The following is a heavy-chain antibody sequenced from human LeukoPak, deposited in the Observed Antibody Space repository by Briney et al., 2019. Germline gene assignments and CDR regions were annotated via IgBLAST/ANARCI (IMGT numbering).Heavy chain of an antibody. CDR3: ASRTGTTSPESSPYYYYYYYMDV. Sequence: SVEVSCKASGGTFSSYAISWVRQAPGQGLEWMGGIIPIFGTANYAQKFQGGVTITTDESTSTAYMELSSLRSEDTAVYYCASRTGTTSPESSPYYYYYYYMDVWGKGTTVTVSS. D-gene: IGHD1-14*01. CDR2: IIPIFGTA. J-gene: IGHJ6*03. CDR1: GGTFSSYA. V-gene: IGHV1-69*05.